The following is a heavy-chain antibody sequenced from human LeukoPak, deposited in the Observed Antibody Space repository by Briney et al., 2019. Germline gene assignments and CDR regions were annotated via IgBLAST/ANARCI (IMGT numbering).Heavy chain of an antibody. D-gene: IGHD6-13*01. J-gene: IGHJ4*02. CDR2: IYWDDDK. V-gene: IGHV2-5*02. Sequence: SGPTLVKPTQTLTLTCTFSGFSLSTSGVGVGWIRQPPGKALEWLALIYWDDDKRYNPSLKSRLTITKDTSKNQVVLTMTNMDPVDTATYYCARKISSSWYFGFDYWGQGTLVTVSS. CDR3: ARKISSSWYFGFDY. CDR1: GFSLSTSGVG.